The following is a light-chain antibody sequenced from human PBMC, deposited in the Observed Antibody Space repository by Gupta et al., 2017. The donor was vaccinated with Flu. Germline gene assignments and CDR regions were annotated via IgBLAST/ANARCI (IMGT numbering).Light chain of an antibody. CDR1: SSDVGGYNY. V-gene: IGLV2-14*01. CDR3: SSYTSSRGVV. Sequence: QSALTPPASVSGSPGPSLTISCTGTSSDVGGYNYVSWYQQHPGKAPKLMIYEVSNRPSGVSNRFSGSKSGNTASLTISGLQAEDEADYYCSSYTSSRGVVFGGGTKLTVL. J-gene: IGLJ2*01. CDR2: EVS.